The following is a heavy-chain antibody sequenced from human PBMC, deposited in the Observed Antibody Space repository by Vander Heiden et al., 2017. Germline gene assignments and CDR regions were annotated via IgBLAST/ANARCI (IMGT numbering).Heavy chain of an antibody. CDR3: GVGDSLHY. J-gene: IGHJ4*02. CDR1: GFTFSSYG. V-gene: IGHV3-23*01. D-gene: IGHD2-21*02. Sequence: EVQLLGSGGGLVQHGGSLSLYCAASGFTFSSYGMNWVRQAPGKGLEWVSVISGNGGTTFYADSVKGRFTISRDNSRNTVSLQMNTLRAEDTAVYYCGVGDSLHYWGQGALVTVSS. CDR2: ISGNGGTT.